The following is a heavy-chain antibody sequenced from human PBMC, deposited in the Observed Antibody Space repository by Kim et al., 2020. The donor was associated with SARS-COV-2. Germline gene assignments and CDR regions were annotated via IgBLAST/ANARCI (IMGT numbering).Heavy chain of an antibody. D-gene: IGHD3-16*01. V-gene: IGHV3-64*02. CDR1: GFTFSNYG. CDR2: ICNKGSRR. J-gene: IGHJ1*01. CDR3: ARARGVYYVGDF. Sequence: GGSLRLSCAASGFTFSNYGLHWVRQAPGKGLEWVAPICNKGSRRYYADSVKGRFTVSKDNAQETLYLHMRSLRPDDTAVYYCARARGVYYVGDF.